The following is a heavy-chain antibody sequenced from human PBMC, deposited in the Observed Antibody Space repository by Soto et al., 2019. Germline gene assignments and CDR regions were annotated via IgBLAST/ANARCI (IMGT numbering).Heavy chain of an antibody. D-gene: IGHD1-1*01. CDR2: INPNSGGT. CDR3: ARLIVGKTGTTSAFDI. Sequence: ASVKVSCKASGYTFTGYYMHWVRQAPGQGLEWMGWINPNSGGTNYAQKFQGWVTMTRDTSISTAYMELSRLRSDDTAVYYCARLIVGKTGTTSAFDIGGKGTMVTVPS. J-gene: IGHJ3*02. CDR1: GYTFTGYY. V-gene: IGHV1-2*04.